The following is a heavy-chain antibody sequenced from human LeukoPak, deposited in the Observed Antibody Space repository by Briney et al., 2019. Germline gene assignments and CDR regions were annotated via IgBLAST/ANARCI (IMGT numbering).Heavy chain of an antibody. J-gene: IGHJ5*02. CDR3: AKDIGSSQYNWFDP. D-gene: IGHD6-13*01. Sequence: GGSLRLSCAASGFTFDDYAMHWVRQAPGKGLEWVSGISWNSGSIGYADSVKGRFTISRDNAKNSLYLQMNSLRAEDTALYYCAKDIGSSQYNWFDPWGQGTLVTVSS. V-gene: IGHV3-9*01. CDR2: ISWNSGSI. CDR1: GFTFDDYA.